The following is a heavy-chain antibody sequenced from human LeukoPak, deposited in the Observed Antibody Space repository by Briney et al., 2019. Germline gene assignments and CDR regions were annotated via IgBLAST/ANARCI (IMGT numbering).Heavy chain of an antibody. CDR1: GYGFINYG. V-gene: IGHV1-18*01. CDR3: ARDLSSGWNDY. CDR2: INAYKRST. Sequence: EASVKVSCKTSGYGFINYGINWVRQAPGQGLEWMGWINAYKRSTSYTQKFQGRVTMTTDTSTSTAYMELKSLRSDDTAVYYCARDLSSGWNDYWGQGTLVTVSS. D-gene: IGHD6-19*01. J-gene: IGHJ4*02.